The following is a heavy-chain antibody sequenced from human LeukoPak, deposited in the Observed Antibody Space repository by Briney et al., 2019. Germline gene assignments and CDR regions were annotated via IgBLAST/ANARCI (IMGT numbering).Heavy chain of an antibody. CDR2: INHSGST. J-gene: IGHJ4*02. Sequence: SETLSLTRAVYGGSFSGYYWSWIRQPPGKGLEWIGEINHSGSTNYNPSLKSRVTISVDTSKNQFSLKLSSVTAADTAVYYCARDAYDFWSGERDYWGQGTLVTVSS. V-gene: IGHV4-34*01. CDR3: ARDAYDFWSGERDY. D-gene: IGHD3-3*01. CDR1: GGSFSGYY.